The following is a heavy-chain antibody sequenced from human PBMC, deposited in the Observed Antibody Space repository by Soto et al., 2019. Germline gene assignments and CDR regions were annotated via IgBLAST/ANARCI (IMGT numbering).Heavy chain of an antibody. CDR2: VSSSGRST. CDR3: ARRDCVSGLNCEFGAPTFAY. V-gene: IGHV3-23*01. CDR1: GFTFSNYD. D-gene: IGHD2-15*01. Sequence: EVQLLESGGDWVQPGGSLRLSCAASGFTFSNYDMSWVRQVPGKGLQWVSSVSSSGRSTYYADSGKGRFTIARDNPKNTLYLHMSSLTVADTAVYYCARRDCVSGLNCEFGAPTFAYWGQGNLVTVTS. J-gene: IGHJ4*02.